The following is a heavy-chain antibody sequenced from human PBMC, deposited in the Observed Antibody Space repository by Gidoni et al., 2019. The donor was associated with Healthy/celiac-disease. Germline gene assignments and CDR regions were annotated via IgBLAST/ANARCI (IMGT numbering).Heavy chain of an antibody. J-gene: IGHJ2*01. CDR3: AKDPLDL. CDR1: GFTFSSYG. CDR2: ISYDGSNK. V-gene: IGHV3-30*18. Sequence: QVQLVESGGGVVQPGRSLRLSCAASGFTFSSYGMHWVRQAPGKGLEWVAVISYDGSNKYYADSVKGRFTISRDNSKNTLYLQMNSLRAEDTAVYYCAKDPLDLWGRGTLVTVSS.